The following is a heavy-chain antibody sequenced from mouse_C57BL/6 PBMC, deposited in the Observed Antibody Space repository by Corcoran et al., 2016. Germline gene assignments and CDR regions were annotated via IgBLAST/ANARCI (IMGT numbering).Heavy chain of an antibody. D-gene: IGHD2-3*01. Sequence: QVQLQQCGPELVKPGASVKLSCKASGSTFTSYDINWVKQRPGQGLEWIGWIYPRDGSTKYNEKFKGKATLTVDTSSSTAYMELHSLTSEDSAVYFCAIDGYPAWFAYWGQGTLVTVSA. J-gene: IGHJ3*01. CDR2: IYPRDGST. CDR3: AIDGYPAWFAY. V-gene: IGHV1-85*01. CDR1: GSTFTSYD.